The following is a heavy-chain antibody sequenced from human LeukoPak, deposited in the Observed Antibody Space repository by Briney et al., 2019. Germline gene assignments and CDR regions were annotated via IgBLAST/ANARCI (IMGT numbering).Heavy chain of an antibody. V-gene: IGHV3-21*01. D-gene: IGHD3-10*01. CDR1: GFIFSNYN. CDR3: TRDVGYYGSGSNFGY. CDR2: ITTSSTYI. J-gene: IGHJ4*02. Sequence: GGSLRLSCAASGFIFSNYNMNWVRQAPGKGLQWVSSITTSSTYIYYADSVKGRFTISRDNAKNSVFLQMNSLRAEDTAVYYCTRDVGYYGSGSNFGYWGQGSLVTVSS.